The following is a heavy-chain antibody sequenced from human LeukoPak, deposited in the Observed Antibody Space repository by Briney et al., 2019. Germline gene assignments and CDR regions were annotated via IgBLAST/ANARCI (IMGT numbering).Heavy chain of an antibody. D-gene: IGHD1-26*01. V-gene: IGHV3-30*04. CDR3: AKGGKWDVTPFDY. CDR2: ISYDGSNK. J-gene: IGHJ4*02. CDR1: GFTFSSYA. Sequence: GGSLRLSCAASGFTFSSYAMHWVRQAPGKGLEWVAVISYDGSNKYYADSVKGRFTISRDNSKNTLYLQMNSLRAEDTAVYYCAKGGKWDVTPFDYWGQGTLVTVSS.